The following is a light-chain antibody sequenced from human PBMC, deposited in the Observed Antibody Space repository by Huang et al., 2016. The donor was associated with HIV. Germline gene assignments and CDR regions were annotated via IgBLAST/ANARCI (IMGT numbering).Light chain of an antibody. Sequence: ETVIMQSPATLSVSPEERVTFSCRASESVGRTLAWYQQRSGQAPRILIYGASPRAPGIPARFNGRGSGTEFTLTISSLQSEDLAVYYCQQYNNWPPVTFGQGTRLEIK. J-gene: IGKJ5*01. CDR1: ESVGRT. CDR3: QQYNNWPPVT. CDR2: GAS. V-gene: IGKV3-15*01.